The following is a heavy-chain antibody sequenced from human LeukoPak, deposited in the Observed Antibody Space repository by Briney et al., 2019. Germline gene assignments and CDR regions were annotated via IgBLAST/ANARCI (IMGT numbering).Heavy chain of an antibody. CDR1: GFTFSSYE. CDR2: ISSSGSTT. Sequence: GGSLRLSCAASGFTFSSYEMNWVRQAPGKGLEWVSYISSSGSTTHYADSVKGRFTISRDNAKNSLYLQMNSLRAEDTAVYYCARDNYDSSGYYFDWSQGTLVTVSS. J-gene: IGHJ4*02. CDR3: ARDNYDSSGYYFD. V-gene: IGHV3-48*03. D-gene: IGHD3-22*01.